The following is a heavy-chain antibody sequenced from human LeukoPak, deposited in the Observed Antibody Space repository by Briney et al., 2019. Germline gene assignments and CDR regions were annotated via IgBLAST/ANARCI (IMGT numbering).Heavy chain of an antibody. Sequence: SETLSLTCTVSGGSISSYYWSWIRQPPGKGLEWIAYVDDSGSINYNPSLKSRVTMSVDTSKNQFSLRLNSVTAADTAVYYCARNSPTWRAHWGQGTLVTVSS. CDR3: ARNSPTWRAH. V-gene: IGHV4-59*01. J-gene: IGHJ4*02. D-gene: IGHD2-21*01. CDR1: GGSISSYY. CDR2: VDDSGSI.